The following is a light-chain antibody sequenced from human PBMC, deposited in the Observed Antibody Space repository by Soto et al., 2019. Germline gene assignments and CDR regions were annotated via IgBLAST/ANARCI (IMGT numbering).Light chain of an antibody. Sequence: QSALTQPASVSGSPGQSITISCTGTSSDVGGYNYVSWYQQHPGKAPKLMMSEVSNRPSGVSNRFSGSRSGNTASLTISGLQSEDEAEYYCNSYTTTSNFVFGTGTKLTVL. V-gene: IGLV2-14*01. CDR2: EVS. CDR3: NSYTTTSNFV. J-gene: IGLJ1*01. CDR1: SSDVGGYNY.